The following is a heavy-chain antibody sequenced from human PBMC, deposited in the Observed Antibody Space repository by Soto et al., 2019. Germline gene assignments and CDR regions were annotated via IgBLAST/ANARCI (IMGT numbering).Heavy chain of an antibody. V-gene: IGHV4-39*07. Sequence: SETLSLTCTVSGGSISSGRSYWGWIRQSPGKGLEWIGSVYHTGATSYNPSLQSRVTMSADTSKNQFSLKLTSVTTADTAVYHCANWCSDCHAFDAWGQGIKVTVS. CDR2: VYHTGAT. D-gene: IGHD2-21*02. CDR3: ANWCSDCHAFDA. J-gene: IGHJ3*01. CDR1: GGSISSGRSY.